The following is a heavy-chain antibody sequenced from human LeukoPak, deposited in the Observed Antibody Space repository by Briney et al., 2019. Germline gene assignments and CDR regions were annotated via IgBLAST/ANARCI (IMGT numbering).Heavy chain of an antibody. D-gene: IGHD6-13*01. V-gene: IGHV4-39*01. CDR3: AHIAAAGYFDY. CDR2: IFYRGNT. Sequence: SETLSLTCTVSGDSISSSTYYWGWIRQPPGKELEWIGSIFYRGNTYYNPSLRSRVTISVDTSKNQFSLKLSSVTAADTAVYYCAHIAAAGYFDYWGQGTLVTVSS. CDR1: GDSISSSTYY. J-gene: IGHJ4*02.